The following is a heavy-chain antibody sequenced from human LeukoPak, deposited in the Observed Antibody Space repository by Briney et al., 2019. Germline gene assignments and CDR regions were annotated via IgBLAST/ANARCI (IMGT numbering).Heavy chain of an antibody. V-gene: IGHV1-2*02. Sequence: GASVKVSCKASGYSFTGYYVHWVRQAPGQGLEWMGLVNPRNGATKYAPNFQGRVTMTRDTSINTAYMEVKGLTSDDTAVYCVSGARYGLREIPYFYYLDVWGEGTTVTVSS. CDR2: VNPRNGAT. J-gene: IGHJ6*03. CDR1: GYSFTGYY. D-gene: IGHD3-10*01. CDR3: SGARYGLREIPYFYYLDV.